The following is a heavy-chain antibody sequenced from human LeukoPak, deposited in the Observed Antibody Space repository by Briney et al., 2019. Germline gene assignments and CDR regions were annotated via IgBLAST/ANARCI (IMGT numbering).Heavy chain of an antibody. CDR3: ASISSSWYYFDH. J-gene: IGHJ4*02. CDR1: GYTFTGYF. D-gene: IGHD6-13*01. CDR2: INPNSGGT. V-gene: IGHV1-2*02. Sequence: GASVKVSCKASGYTFTGYFMHWVRQAPGQGLEWMGWINPNSGGTNYAQKFQGRVTMTSDTSNSTAYMELSRLRSDDTAVYYCASISSSWYYFDHWGQGTLVTVSS.